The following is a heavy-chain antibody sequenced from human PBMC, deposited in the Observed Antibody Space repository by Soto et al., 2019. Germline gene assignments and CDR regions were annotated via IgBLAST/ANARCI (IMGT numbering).Heavy chain of an antibody. J-gene: IGHJ6*02. CDR1: GFTFSSND. Sequence: GGSLRLSCAASGFTFSSNDMNWVRQAPGKGLEWVSLIYSSGSTSYADSVKGRFTISRDNSKNTLYLQMNSLRAEDTAVYYCAKDLFYDILTGPNYYYYGMDVWGQGTTVTVSS. CDR2: IYSSGST. V-gene: IGHV3-53*01. D-gene: IGHD3-9*01. CDR3: AKDLFYDILTGPNYYYYGMDV.